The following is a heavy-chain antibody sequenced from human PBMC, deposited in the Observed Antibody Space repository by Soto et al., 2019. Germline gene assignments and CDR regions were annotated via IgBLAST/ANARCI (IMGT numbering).Heavy chain of an antibody. Sequence: QVQLVESGGGVVQPGRSLRLSYAASGFTFSTYGMHWVRQAPGKGLEWVSIISYDGRNKWYVDSVKGRFTISRDNSKNTLYLQINSLRSEDTAVYYCARVSLVDFWSGMDVWGQGTTVTVSS. V-gene: IGHV3-30*03. CDR3: ARVSLVDFWSGMDV. CDR2: ISYDGRNK. J-gene: IGHJ6*02. D-gene: IGHD3-3*01. CDR1: GFTFSTYG.